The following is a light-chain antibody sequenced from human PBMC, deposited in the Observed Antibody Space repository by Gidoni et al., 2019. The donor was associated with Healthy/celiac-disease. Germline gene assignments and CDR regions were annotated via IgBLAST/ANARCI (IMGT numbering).Light chain of an antibody. Sequence: DIQMTQSPSSLSASVGDRVTITCQASQDINNYLNWYQQKPGKAPKLLIYDASTLETGVPSRFSGSGSGTDFTFTISSLQPEDIATYYCQQYDNLPALPFGGGTKMEIK. CDR1: QDINNY. V-gene: IGKV1-33*01. CDR3: QQYDNLPALP. J-gene: IGKJ4*01. CDR2: DAS.